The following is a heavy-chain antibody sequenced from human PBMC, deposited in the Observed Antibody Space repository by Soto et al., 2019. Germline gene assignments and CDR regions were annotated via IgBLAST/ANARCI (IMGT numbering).Heavy chain of an antibody. J-gene: IGHJ6*02. V-gene: IGHV1-69*02. D-gene: IGHD6-13*01. CDR1: GGTFSSYT. Sequence: QVQLVQSGAEVKKPGSSVKVSCKASGGTFSSYTISWVRQAPGQGLEWMGRIIPILGIANYAQKFQGRVTITADKXXSXAXXELSSLRAEDTAVYYCAKPGYSSSWYAHYYYGMDVWGQGTTVTVSS. CDR3: AKPGYSSSWYAHYYYGMDV. CDR2: IIPILGIA.